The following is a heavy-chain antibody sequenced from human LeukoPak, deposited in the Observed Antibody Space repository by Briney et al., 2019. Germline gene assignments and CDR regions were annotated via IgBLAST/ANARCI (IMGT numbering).Heavy chain of an antibody. Sequence: SETLSLTCAVYGGSFSGYYWSWIRQPPGKGLEWIGEINHSGSTNYNPSLKGRVTISVDTSKNQFSLKLSSVTAADTAVYYCARVRGMIVVARRLYFDYWGQGTLVTVSS. D-gene: IGHD3-22*01. CDR3: ARVRGMIVVARRLYFDY. CDR1: GGSFSGYY. V-gene: IGHV4-34*01. J-gene: IGHJ4*02. CDR2: INHSGST.